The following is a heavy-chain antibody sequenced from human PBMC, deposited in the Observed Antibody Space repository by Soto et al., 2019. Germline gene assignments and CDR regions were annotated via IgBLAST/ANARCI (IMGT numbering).Heavy chain of an antibody. Sequence: QVQLVQSGAEVKKPGSSVKVSCKASGGTFSNYAITWVRQAPGQGLEWLGRIIPIFGSANYAQKFQGRVTITADESKTTAYRELRNLRSDDTAVYYCAKNGGKDGYFGNWFDPWGQGTLVTVSS. J-gene: IGHJ5*02. CDR1: GGTFSNYA. V-gene: IGHV1-69*15. CDR2: IIPIFGSA. CDR3: AKNGGKDGYFGNWFDP. D-gene: IGHD5-12*01.